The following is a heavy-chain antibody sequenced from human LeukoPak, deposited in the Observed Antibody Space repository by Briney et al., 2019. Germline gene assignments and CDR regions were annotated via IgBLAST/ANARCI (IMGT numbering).Heavy chain of an antibody. CDR1: GFTFSSYA. V-gene: IGHV3-23*01. Sequence: GGSLRLSCAASGFTFSSYAMSWVRQAPGKGLEWVSAISGSGGSTYYADSVKGRFTISRDNSKNTLYLQMNSLRAEDTAVYYCAKDLQTYYYDSRGIDYWGQGTLVTVSS. CDR2: ISGSGGST. J-gene: IGHJ4*02. D-gene: IGHD3-22*01. CDR3: AKDLQTYYYDSRGIDY.